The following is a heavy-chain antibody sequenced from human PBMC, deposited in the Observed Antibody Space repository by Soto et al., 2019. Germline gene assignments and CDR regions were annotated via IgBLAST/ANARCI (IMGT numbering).Heavy chain of an antibody. CDR1: GGTFSSYA. Sequence: SVKVSCKASGGTFSSYAISWVRQAPGQGLEWMGGIIPIFGTANYAQKFQGRVTITADKSTSTAYMELSSLRSEDTAVYYCARDPRRGYCSSTSGYTQPAYYYYGMDVWGQGTTVTVS. V-gene: IGHV1-69*06. CDR2: IIPIFGTA. CDR3: ARDPRRGYCSSTSGYTQPAYYYYGMDV. D-gene: IGHD2-2*02. J-gene: IGHJ6*02.